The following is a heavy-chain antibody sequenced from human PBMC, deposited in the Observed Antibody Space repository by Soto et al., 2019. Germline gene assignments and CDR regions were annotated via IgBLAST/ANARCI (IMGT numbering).Heavy chain of an antibody. D-gene: IGHD1-26*01. J-gene: IGHJ1*01. Sequence: ASVKVSCKASGGTFSSYTISWVRQAPGQGLEWMGRIIPILGIANYAQKFQGRVTITADKSTSTAYMELSSLRSEDTAVYYCARSPSSEYFQHWGQGTLVTVSS. V-gene: IGHV1-69*02. CDR1: GGTFSSYT. CDR3: ARSPSSEYFQH. CDR2: IIPILGIA.